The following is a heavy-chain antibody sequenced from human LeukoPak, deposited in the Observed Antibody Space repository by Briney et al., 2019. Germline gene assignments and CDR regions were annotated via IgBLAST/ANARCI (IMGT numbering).Heavy chain of an antibody. CDR1: GFIFSDYW. V-gene: IGHV3-23*01. J-gene: IGHJ4*02. CDR3: AKALSFVTHFDY. Sequence: GGSLRLSCVVSGFIFSDYWMSWVRQAPGKGLEWVSVISGNGGNTHYADSVKGRFTISRDNSKNTVYLQMNSLRAEDTAIYYCAKALSFVTHFDYWGQGTLVTVSS. CDR2: ISGNGGNT. D-gene: IGHD3-10*01.